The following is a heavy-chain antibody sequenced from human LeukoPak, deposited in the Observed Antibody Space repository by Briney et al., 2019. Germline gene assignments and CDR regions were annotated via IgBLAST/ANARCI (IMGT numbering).Heavy chain of an antibody. J-gene: IGHJ4*02. V-gene: IGHV4-39*01. CDR1: GGXISSSSYY. CDR3: ARLWYSSGWLYYFDY. Sequence: SETLSLTCTVSGGXISSSSYYWGWIRQPPGKGLEWVGSIYYSGSTYYKPSLKSRVTISVDTSKNQFSLKLNSVTAADTAVYHCARLWYSSGWLYYFDYWGQGTLVTVSS. D-gene: IGHD6-19*01. CDR2: IYYSGST.